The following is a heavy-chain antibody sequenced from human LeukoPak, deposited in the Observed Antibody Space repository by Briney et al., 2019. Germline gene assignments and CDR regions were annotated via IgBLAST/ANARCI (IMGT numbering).Heavy chain of an antibody. CDR1: GGSISSYY. V-gene: IGHV4-59*01. CDR3: ARKTNDWFDP. D-gene: IGHD2-8*01. CDR2: IYYTGST. J-gene: IGHJ5*02. Sequence: SETLSLTCTVSGGSISSYYWNWIRQSPGKGLEWIGYIYYTGSTNYNPSLRSRVTISVDTSKNQFSLKLSSVNAADTAVYCCARKTNDWFDPWGQGTLVTVSS.